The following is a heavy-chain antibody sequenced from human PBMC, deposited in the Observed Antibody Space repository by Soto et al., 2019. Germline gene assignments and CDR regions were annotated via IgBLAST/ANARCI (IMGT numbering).Heavy chain of an antibody. CDR1: GGSISSGGYS. V-gene: IGHV4-30-2*01. CDR3: ARDRVPDAAPPPNWFDP. Sequence: SETLSLTCAVSGGSISSGGYSWSWIRQPPGKGLEWIGYIYHSGSTYYNPSLKSRVTISVDRAKNQFSLKLSSVTAADTAVYYCARDRVPDAAPPPNWFDPWGQGTLVTVSS. J-gene: IGHJ5*02. CDR2: IYHSGST. D-gene: IGHD2-15*01.